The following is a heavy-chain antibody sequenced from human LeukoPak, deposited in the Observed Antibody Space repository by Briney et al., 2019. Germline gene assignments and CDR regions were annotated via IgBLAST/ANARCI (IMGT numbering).Heavy chain of an antibody. J-gene: IGHJ3*02. D-gene: IGHD3-10*01. V-gene: IGHV5-51*01. CDR2: IYPVASDT. Sequence: GESLQISCKGSGYNFTSYWIGWVRQLPGKGLEWMGIIYPVASDTRYRPSFQGQVTISADKSISTAYLQWSSLKASDTAMYYCASLGSGSYYPFDAFDIWGQGTMVTVSS. CDR3: ASLGSGSYYPFDAFDI. CDR1: GYNFTSYW.